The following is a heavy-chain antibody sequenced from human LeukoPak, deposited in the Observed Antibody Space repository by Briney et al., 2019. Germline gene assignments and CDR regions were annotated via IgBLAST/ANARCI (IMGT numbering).Heavy chain of an antibody. CDR1: GFTFSSYA. CDR3: ARTNGSYFHYFDY. D-gene: IGHD1-26*01. V-gene: IGHV3-48*04. CDR2: ISSSGSTI. Sequence: GGSLRLSCAASGFTFSSYAMSWVRQAPGKGLEWVSYISSSGSTIYYADSLKGRFTISRDNAKNSLYLQMNSLRAEDTAVYYCARTNGSYFHYFDYWGQGTLVTVSS. J-gene: IGHJ4*02.